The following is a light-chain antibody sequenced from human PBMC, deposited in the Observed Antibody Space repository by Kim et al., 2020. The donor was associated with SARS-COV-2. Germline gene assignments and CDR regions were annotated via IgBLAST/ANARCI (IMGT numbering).Light chain of an antibody. CDR3: SSYTSSSTLYV. V-gene: IGLV2-14*03. Sequence: SITTSCTGTSSDVGGYNYVSWYQQHPGKAPKLMIYDVSARPSGVSNRFSGSKSGNTASLTISGLQAEDEADYYCSSYTSSSTLYVFGTGTKVTVL. J-gene: IGLJ1*01. CDR2: DVS. CDR1: SSDVGGYNY.